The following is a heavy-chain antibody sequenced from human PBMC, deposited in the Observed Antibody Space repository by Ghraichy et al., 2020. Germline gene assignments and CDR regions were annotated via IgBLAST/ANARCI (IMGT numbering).Heavy chain of an antibody. D-gene: IGHD3-22*01. CDR1: GFTFSSYA. CDR3: VKDFDYDSSGYYYDVAFDI. CDR2: ISSNGGST. Sequence: GGSLRLSCSASGFTFSSYAMHWVRQAPGKGLEYVSAISSNGGSTYYADSVKGRFTISRDNSKNTLYLQMSSLRAEDTAVYYCVKDFDYDSSGYYYDVAFDIWGQGTMVTVSS. J-gene: IGHJ3*02. V-gene: IGHV3-64D*06.